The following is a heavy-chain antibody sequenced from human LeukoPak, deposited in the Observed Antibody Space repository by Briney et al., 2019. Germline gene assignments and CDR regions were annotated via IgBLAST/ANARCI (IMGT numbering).Heavy chain of an antibody. Sequence: GGSLRLSCAASGFTFNNYWMQWVRQAPGKGPVWVSCINSDGSGTNYADSVKGRLTISRDNAKSTLYLQMHSLRDEDTAVYYCASDRDGYNYGFDYWGQGTLVTVSS. V-gene: IGHV3-74*01. D-gene: IGHD5-24*01. CDR3: ASDRDGYNYGFDY. J-gene: IGHJ4*02. CDR2: INSDGSGT. CDR1: GFTFNNYW.